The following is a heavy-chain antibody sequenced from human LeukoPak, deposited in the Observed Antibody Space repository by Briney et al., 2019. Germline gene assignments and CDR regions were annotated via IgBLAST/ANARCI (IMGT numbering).Heavy chain of an antibody. CDR3: AKDVVIVSTVAVSFHC. CDR1: GFTFSSYA. CDR2: ISGSGGST. V-gene: IGHV3-23*01. Sequence: SGGSLRLSCAASGFTFSSYALSWVRQAPGKGLEWVSAISGSGGSTYYADSVKGRFTISRDNSKNTRYLQMNSLRAEDTAVYYCAKDVVIVSTVAVSFHCWGQGALVSV. D-gene: IGHD5/OR15-5a*01. J-gene: IGHJ4*02.